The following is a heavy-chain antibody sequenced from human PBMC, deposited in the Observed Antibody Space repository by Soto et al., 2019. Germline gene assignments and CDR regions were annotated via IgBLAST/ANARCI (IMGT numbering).Heavy chain of an antibody. CDR1: GFTFSNYA. CDR3: AKSPLSRNPRLTLTTCFDY. CDR2: ISGPGETT. D-gene: IGHD4-17*01. Sequence: GGSLRLSCVVSGFTFSNYALSWVRQAPGKGLEWVSTISGPGETTFYADSVNGRFTISRDKSKTTLYLQVSSLRAEDTAVYYCAKSPLSRNPRLTLTTCFDYWGQGALVTVSS. V-gene: IGHV3-23*01. J-gene: IGHJ4*02.